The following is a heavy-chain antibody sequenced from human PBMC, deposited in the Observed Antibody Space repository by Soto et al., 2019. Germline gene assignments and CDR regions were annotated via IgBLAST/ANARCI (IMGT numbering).Heavy chain of an antibody. Sequence: SKARGYTFNRDAINWVRQASGQGLEWMGWMNPYTGKTGYAQKFRGRVTMTGNTSLGTAYMELSSLRSDDTAVYFCTRRKERSGPNYFDLWGQGTRVTVS. V-gene: IGHV1-8*01. D-gene: IGHD1-26*01. CDR3: TRRKERSGPNYFDL. J-gene: IGHJ4*02. CDR2: MNPYTGKT. CDR1: GYTFNRDA.